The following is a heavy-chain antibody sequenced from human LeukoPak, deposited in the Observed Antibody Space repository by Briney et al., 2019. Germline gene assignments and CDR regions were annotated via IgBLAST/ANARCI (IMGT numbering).Heavy chain of an antibody. D-gene: IGHD6-13*01. CDR2: ISSSISYI. V-gene: IGHV3-21*01. CDR1: GFTFSSYS. Sequence: GGSLRLSCAASGFTFSSYSMNWVRQAPGKGLEWVSSISSSISYIYCADSVKGRFTISRDNAKNSLYLQMNSLRAEDTALYYCVRDLPVAAADFWGQGTLVTVSS. CDR3: VRDLPVAAADF. J-gene: IGHJ4*02.